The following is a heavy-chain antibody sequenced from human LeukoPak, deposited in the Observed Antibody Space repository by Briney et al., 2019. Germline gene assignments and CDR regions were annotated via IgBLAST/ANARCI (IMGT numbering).Heavy chain of an antibody. CDR3: ARGYSSSWNYFDY. CDR2: VFDSGGT. D-gene: IGHD6-13*01. J-gene: IGHJ4*02. Sequence: PPETLSLTCTVSGGAISNYGWSWIRQPPGKGLEWIGYVFDSGGTNYNPSLKSRVTISVDTSEKQFSLKLSSVTAADTAVYYCARGYSSSWNYFDYWGQGTLVTVSS. V-gene: IGHV4-59*01. CDR1: GGAISNYG.